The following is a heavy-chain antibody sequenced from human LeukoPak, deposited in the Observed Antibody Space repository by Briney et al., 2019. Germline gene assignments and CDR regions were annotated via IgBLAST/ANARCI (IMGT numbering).Heavy chain of an antibody. CDR2: ISAYNGNT. V-gene: IGHV1-18*01. CDR1: GYTFTNYG. Sequence: ASVKVSCKASGYTFTNYGISWVRQAPGQGLEWMGWISAYNGNTNYAQKLQGRVTMTTDTSTSTAYMELRSLRSDDTAVYYCARYSQDSSGYDLLDYWGQGTLVTVSS. J-gene: IGHJ4*02. CDR3: ARYSQDSSGYDLLDY. D-gene: IGHD3-22*01.